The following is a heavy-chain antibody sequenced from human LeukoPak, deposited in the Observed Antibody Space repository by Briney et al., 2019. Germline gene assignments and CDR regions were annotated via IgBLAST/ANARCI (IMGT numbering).Heavy chain of an antibody. Sequence: GGSLRLSCAASGFTFSSYAMHWVRQAPGKGLEWVAVISYDGSNKYYADSVKGRFTISRDNSKNTLYLQMNSLRAEDTAVYYCARDSPTYYDFWSGYWWNITTYHYYGMDVWGQGTTVTVSS. J-gene: IGHJ6*02. CDR1: GFTFSSYA. CDR2: ISYDGSNK. V-gene: IGHV3-30-3*01. D-gene: IGHD3-3*01. CDR3: ARDSPTYYDFWSGYWWNITTYHYYGMDV.